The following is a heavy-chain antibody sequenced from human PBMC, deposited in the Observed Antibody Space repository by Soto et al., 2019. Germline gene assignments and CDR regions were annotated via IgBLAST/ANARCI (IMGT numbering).Heavy chain of an antibody. CDR1: GGSVTSGSHY. V-gene: IGHV4-61*01. Sequence: SETLSLTCSVSGGSVTSGSHYWSWIRQPPGKGLEWIAYIYHDGGTNYNPSLKSRVTISIDVSRNQFSLRLNSVTAADTAVYYCARDRSDLLNSYDAFDIWGQGTMVTVS. CDR3: ARDRSDLLNSYDAFDI. J-gene: IGHJ3*02. CDR2: IYHDGGT.